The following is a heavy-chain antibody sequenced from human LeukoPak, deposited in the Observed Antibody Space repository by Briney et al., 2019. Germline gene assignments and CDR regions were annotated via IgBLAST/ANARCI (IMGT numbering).Heavy chain of an antibody. CDR2: INHSGST. V-gene: IGHV4-34*01. CDR1: GGSFSGYY. Sequence: SETLSLTCAVYGGSFSGYYWSWIRQPPGKGLEWIGEINHSGSTNYNPSLKSRVTISVDTSKNQFSLKLSSVTAADTAVYYCARGRYCSSTSCYRSATMHRRPINWFDPWGPGTLVTVSS. CDR3: ARGRYCSSTSCYRSATMHRRPINWFDP. D-gene: IGHD2-2*01. J-gene: IGHJ5*02.